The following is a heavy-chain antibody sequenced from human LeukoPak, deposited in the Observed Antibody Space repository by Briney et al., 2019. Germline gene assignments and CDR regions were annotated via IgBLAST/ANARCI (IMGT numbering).Heavy chain of an antibody. D-gene: IGHD3-22*01. CDR3: ARGIVVAPFDY. J-gene: IGHJ4*02. Sequence: GGSLRLSCAASGFTFSSYSMNWVRQAPGKGLEWVSYISSSSSTIYYADSVKGRFTISRDNAKNSLYLQMNSLRAEDTAVYYCARGIVVAPFDYWGQGTLVTVSS. V-gene: IGHV3-48*01. CDR2: ISSSSSTI. CDR1: GFTFSSYS.